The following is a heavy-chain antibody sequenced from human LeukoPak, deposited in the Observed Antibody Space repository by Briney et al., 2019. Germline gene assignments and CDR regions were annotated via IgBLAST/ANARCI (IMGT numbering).Heavy chain of an antibody. Sequence: GESLRLSCAASGFAVNSYYMSWARQAPGKGLEWVSAVFRDGSTSHADSVKGRFTISRDNSRNTVYLQMNSLRAEDTAVYYCATETWKDWGQGTLVTVSS. CDR2: VFRDGST. J-gene: IGHJ4*02. D-gene: IGHD1-1*01. CDR1: GFAVNSYY. CDR3: ATETWKD. V-gene: IGHV3-53*01.